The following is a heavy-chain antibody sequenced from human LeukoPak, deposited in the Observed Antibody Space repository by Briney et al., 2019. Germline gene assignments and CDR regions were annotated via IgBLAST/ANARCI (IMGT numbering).Heavy chain of an antibody. D-gene: IGHD2-15*01. CDR3: ARSYWYFDY. J-gene: IGHJ4*02. Sequence: SETLSLSCAVYGGSSSGYYWSWIRQPPGKGLEWIGEINHSGSTNYNPSLKSRVTISVDTSKNQFSLKLSSVTAADTAVYYCARSYWYFDYWGQGTLVTVSS. CDR2: INHSGST. CDR1: GGSSSGYY. V-gene: IGHV4-34*01.